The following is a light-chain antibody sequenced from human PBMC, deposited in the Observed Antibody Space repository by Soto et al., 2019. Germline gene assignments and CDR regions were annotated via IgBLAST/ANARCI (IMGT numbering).Light chain of an antibody. J-gene: IGKJ5*01. CDR1: QSVTSRS. V-gene: IGKV3-11*01. CDR2: DAS. Sequence: EIVLTQSPVTLSLSPGERATLSCRASQSVTSRSLAWYQQKRGQAPRLLMYDASNRASGVPARFSGSGSGTDFTLTISSLEPEDFAVYYCQQRNNWPRSTFGQGTRLEIK. CDR3: QQRNNWPRST.